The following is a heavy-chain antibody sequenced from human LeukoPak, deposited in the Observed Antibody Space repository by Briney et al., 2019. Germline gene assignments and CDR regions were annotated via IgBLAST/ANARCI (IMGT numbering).Heavy chain of an antibody. Sequence: SETLSLTCAVYGGSFSGYYWSWIRQPPGKGLEWIGEINHSGSTNYNPSLKSRVTISVDTSKNQFSLKLSSVTAADTAVYYCARGRDYYGSGSPANDAFDIWGQGTMVTVSS. J-gene: IGHJ3*02. D-gene: IGHD3-10*01. CDR3: ARGRDYYGSGSPANDAFDI. V-gene: IGHV4-34*01. CDR1: GGSFSGYY. CDR2: INHSGST.